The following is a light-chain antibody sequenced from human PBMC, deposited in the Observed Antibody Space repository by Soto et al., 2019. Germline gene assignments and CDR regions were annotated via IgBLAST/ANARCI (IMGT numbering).Light chain of an antibody. J-gene: IGKJ2*01. CDR3: QQRSNWVYT. CDR1: QSVSGS. CDR2: DAS. Sequence: EIVLTQSPATLSLSPGERATLSCRASQSVSGSLAWYQQKPGQAPRLLIYDASNRATGIPARFSGSGSGTDFTLTISSLEPEDFALYYCQQRSNWVYTFGQGTKLDIK. V-gene: IGKV3-11*01.